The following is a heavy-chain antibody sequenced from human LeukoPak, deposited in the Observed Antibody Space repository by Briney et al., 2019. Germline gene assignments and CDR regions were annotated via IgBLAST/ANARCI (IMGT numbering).Heavy chain of an antibody. J-gene: IGHJ4*02. Sequence: PSETLSLTCTVSGGSISSGGYYRGWIRQPPGKGLEWNGNIYSSGSTYYNPSLKSRVTISIDTSKNQFSLKLSTVTAADTAVYYCVRDPPGTTTPDYWGQGTLVTVSS. D-gene: IGHD4-17*01. CDR1: GGSISSGGYY. CDR2: IYSSGST. CDR3: VRDPPGTTTPDY. V-gene: IGHV4-39*07.